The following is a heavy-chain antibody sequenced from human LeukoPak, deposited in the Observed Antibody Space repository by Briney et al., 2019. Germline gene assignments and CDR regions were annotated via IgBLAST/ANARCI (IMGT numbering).Heavy chain of an antibody. CDR2: ISGSGGST. Sequence: PGGSLRLSCAASGFTFSSYSMNWVRQAPGKGLEWVSVISGSGGSTYYADSVEGRFTISRDNSKNTLYLQMNSLRADDTAVYYCAKALSGADTFDYWGQGTLVTVSS. J-gene: IGHJ4*02. V-gene: IGHV3-23*01. CDR3: AKALSGADTFDY. D-gene: IGHD3-10*01. CDR1: GFTFSSYS.